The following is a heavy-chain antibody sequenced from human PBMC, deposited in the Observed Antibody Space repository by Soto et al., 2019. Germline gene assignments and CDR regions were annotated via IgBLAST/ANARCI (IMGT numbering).Heavy chain of an antibody. V-gene: IGHV4-31*03. Sequence: SETLSLTCTVSGGSISSGGYYWSWIRQHPGKGLEWIGYIYYSGSTYYNPSLKSRVTISVDTSKNQFSLKLSTVTAADTAVYYCATGSGYEPSFDYWGQGTLVTVSS. CDR1: GGSISSGGYY. J-gene: IGHJ4*02. D-gene: IGHD5-12*01. CDR2: IYYSGST. CDR3: ATGSGYEPSFDY.